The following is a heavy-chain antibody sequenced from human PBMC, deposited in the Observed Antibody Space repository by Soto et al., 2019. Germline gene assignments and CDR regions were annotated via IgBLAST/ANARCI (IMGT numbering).Heavy chain of an antibody. V-gene: IGHV2-70*01. D-gene: IGHD2-15*01. CDR3: ARIHQGGGSSHPFDY. Sequence: SCPTLVNPTQTLTLTCTFSGFSLSTSGMCVSWIRQPPGKALEWLALIDWDDDKYYSTSLKTRLTISKDTSKNQVVLTMTNMDPVDTATYYCARIHQGGGSSHPFDYWGQGTLVTVSS. CDR2: IDWDDDK. J-gene: IGHJ4*02. CDR1: GFSLSTSGMC.